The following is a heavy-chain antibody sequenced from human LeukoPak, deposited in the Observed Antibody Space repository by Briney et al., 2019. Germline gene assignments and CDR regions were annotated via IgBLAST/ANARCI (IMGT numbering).Heavy chain of an antibody. Sequence: ASVKVSCTASGYTFTGYYLYWVRQAPGQGLEWMGRINPNSGGTNYAQKFQGRVTMTRDTSICTAYMELSSLRSDGTAVFYCARRIAAAGHFDYWGQGTLVTVSS. J-gene: IGHJ4*02. V-gene: IGHV1-2*06. CDR2: INPNSGGT. CDR1: GYTFTGYY. CDR3: ARRIAAAGHFDY. D-gene: IGHD6-13*01.